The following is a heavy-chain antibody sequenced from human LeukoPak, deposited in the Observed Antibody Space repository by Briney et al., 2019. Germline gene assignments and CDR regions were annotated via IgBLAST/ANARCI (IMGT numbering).Heavy chain of an antibody. D-gene: IGHD6-13*01. CDR3: ARHGSSSWNYYYYYYMDV. V-gene: IGHV4-39*01. CDR1: SGSISSSSYF. Sequence: PSETLSLTRTVPSGSISSSSYFWGWIRQPPGKGLEWIGSIYYSGSTYYNPSLKSRVTIFVDTSKNQFSLKLSSVTAPDTAVYYCARHGSSSWNYYYYYYMDVWGKGTTVTVSS. J-gene: IGHJ6*03. CDR2: IYYSGST.